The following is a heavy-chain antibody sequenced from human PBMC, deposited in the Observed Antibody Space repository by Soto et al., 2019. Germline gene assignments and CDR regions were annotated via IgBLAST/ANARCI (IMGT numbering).Heavy chain of an antibody. V-gene: IGHV4-38-2*01. Sequence: KASETLSLTCAVSGYSISSGYYWGWIRQPPGKGLEWIGSIYHSGSTYYNPSLKSRVTISVDTSKNQFSLKLSSVTAADTAVYYCARFMITFGGVIGSWGQGTLVTVSS. CDR2: IYHSGST. J-gene: IGHJ5*02. D-gene: IGHD3-16*01. CDR1: GYSISSGYY. CDR3: ARFMITFGGVIGS.